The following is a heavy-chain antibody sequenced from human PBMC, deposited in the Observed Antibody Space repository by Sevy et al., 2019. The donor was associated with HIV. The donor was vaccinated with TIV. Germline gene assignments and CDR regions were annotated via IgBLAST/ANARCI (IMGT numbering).Heavy chain of an antibody. D-gene: IGHD3-16*01. J-gene: IGHJ4*02. CDR3: ACSLWDFAFDF. Sequence: SETLSLTCTVSGGSISTGGYYWSWIRQHPGKGLEWIGYIYYRGSTSYNPSLQSRVTLSVDTSKNQFSLRLSSVTAADSAVYYCACSLWDFAFDFWGQGIQVTVSS. CDR1: GGSISTGGYY. CDR2: IYYRGST. V-gene: IGHV4-31*03.